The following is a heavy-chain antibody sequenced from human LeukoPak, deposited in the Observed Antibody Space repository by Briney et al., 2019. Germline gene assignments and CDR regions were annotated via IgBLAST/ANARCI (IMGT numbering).Heavy chain of an antibody. CDR3: ARDQGVVVANWYFDL. Sequence: ASVKVSCKASGGTFSNYAISWVRQAPGQGLEWMGRIIPILGIANYAQKFQGRVTITADKSTSTAYMELSSLRSEDTAVYYCARDQGVVVANWYFDLWGRGTLVTVSS. CDR2: IIPILGIA. J-gene: IGHJ2*01. D-gene: IGHD2-15*01. V-gene: IGHV1-69*04. CDR1: GGTFSNYA.